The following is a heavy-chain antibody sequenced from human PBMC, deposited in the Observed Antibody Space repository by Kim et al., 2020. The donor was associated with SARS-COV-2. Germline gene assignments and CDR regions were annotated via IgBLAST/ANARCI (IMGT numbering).Heavy chain of an antibody. J-gene: IGHJ4*02. CDR2: IYYTGIT. Sequence: SETLSLTCTVSGASVSSNPYYWNWIRQPPGKALEWIGYIYYTGITSYSPSLKSRVTIAMDTSKNQFSLNLDSVTAADTAVYYCARDYFGSGNYDPRLDYWGQETLVTVSS. CDR3: ARDYFGSGNYDPRLDY. D-gene: IGHD3-10*01. CDR1: GASVSSNPYY. V-gene: IGHV4-61*01.